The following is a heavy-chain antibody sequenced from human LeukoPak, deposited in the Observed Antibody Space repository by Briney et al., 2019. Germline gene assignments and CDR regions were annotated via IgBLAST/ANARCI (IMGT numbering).Heavy chain of an antibody. D-gene: IGHD6-19*01. CDR2: IYSGGST. CDR3: VGSGWYGYFDY. J-gene: IGHJ4*02. Sequence: GGSLRLSCAASEFTVSSNYMNWVRQAPGKGLEWVSIIYSGGSTYYADSVKGRFTISRDNSKNTLYLQMNSLRAGDTAVYYCVGSGWYGYFDYWGQGTLVTVSS. CDR1: EFTVSSNY. V-gene: IGHV3-53*01.